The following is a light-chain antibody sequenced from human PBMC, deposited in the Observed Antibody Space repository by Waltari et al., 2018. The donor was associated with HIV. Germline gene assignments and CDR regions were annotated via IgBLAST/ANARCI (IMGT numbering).Light chain of an antibody. CDR1: SSDIGGYNY. CDR2: EVT. Sequence: QSTLTQPPSASGSPGQSVTISSTGPSSDIGGYNYFSWYQQHPGKAPKLIMTEVTKRPSGVPDRFSGSKSGNTASLTVSGLQADDEALYYCSSFAPTNKFYVLFGGGTTLTVL. CDR3: SSFAPTNKFYVL. V-gene: IGLV2-8*01. J-gene: IGLJ2*01.